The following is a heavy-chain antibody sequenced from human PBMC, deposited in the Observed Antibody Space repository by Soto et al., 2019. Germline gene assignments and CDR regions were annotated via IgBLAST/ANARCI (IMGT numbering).Heavy chain of an antibody. CDR1: GGSLTDHY. Sequence: QVQLQESGPGLVKPSETLSLTCNVSGGSLTDHYWTWIRQPPGKGLEWIGCVFSRGGTYYAPSLTSRVTLSLDTSKNQFSLRLTSMTTAATAVYYCARMRPTGWHDYDFFGMDLWGQGTTVTVSS. V-gene: IGHV4-59*11. CDR2: VFSRGGT. D-gene: IGHD6-19*01. J-gene: IGHJ6*02. CDR3: ARMRPTGWHDYDFFGMDL.